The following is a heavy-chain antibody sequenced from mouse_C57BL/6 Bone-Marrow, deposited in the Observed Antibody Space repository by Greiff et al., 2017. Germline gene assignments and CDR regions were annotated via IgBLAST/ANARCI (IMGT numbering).Heavy chain of an antibody. CDR2: IYPRSGNT. CDR1: GYTFTSYG. CDR3: ARLRRLRRRDY. V-gene: IGHV1-81*01. J-gene: IGHJ4*01. D-gene: IGHD2-4*01. Sequence: VQLVESGAELARPGASVKLSCKASGYTFTSYGISWVKQRTGQGLEWIGEIYPRSGNTYYNEKFKGKATLTADKSSSTAYMELRSLTSEDSAVYFCARLRRLRRRDYWGQGTSVTVSS.